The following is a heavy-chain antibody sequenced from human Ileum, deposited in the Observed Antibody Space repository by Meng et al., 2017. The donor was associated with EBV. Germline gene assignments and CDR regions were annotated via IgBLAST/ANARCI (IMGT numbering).Heavy chain of an antibody. CDR1: GVSISVNY. V-gene: IGHV4-59*01. D-gene: IGHD1-26*01. Sequence: QVQLQEAGPGVVKPSGTLSLNGDVSGVSISVNYWSWIRQSPVKGLEWIGFFYEGTTNYNPSLKSRVTIAAGPANNQISLRLSSVTSADTAVYYCAKGGQWDPLDSWGRGILVTVSS. CDR2: FYEGTT. CDR3: AKGGQWDPLDS. J-gene: IGHJ4*02.